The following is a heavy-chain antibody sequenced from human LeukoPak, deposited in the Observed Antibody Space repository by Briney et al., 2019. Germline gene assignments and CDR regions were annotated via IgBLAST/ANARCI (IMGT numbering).Heavy chain of an antibody. Sequence: SETLSLTCTVSGGFISSYYWNWIRQSPGKGLEWIGYIYYSGSTNYNPSLKSRVTISVDTSKNQFSLKLSSVTAADTAVYYCASVAKIAAAGPTVSYYYYMDVWGKGTTVNVSS. CDR1: GGFISSYY. J-gene: IGHJ6*03. D-gene: IGHD6-13*01. V-gene: IGHV4-59*01. CDR3: ASVAKIAAAGPTVSYYYYMDV. CDR2: IYYSGST.